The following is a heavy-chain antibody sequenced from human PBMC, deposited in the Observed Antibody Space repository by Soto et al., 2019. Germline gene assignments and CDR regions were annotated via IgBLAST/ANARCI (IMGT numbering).Heavy chain of an antibody. CDR2: IIPIFGTA. CDR1: GGTFSSYA. Sequence: EASVKVSCKASGGTFSSYAISWVRQAPGQGLEWMGGIIPIFGTANYAQKFQGRVTITADESTSTAYMELSSLRSEDTAVYYCAREWFSSSSAGGFDPWGQGTLVTVSS. V-gene: IGHV1-69*13. J-gene: IGHJ5*02. D-gene: IGHD6-6*01. CDR3: AREWFSSSSAGGFDP.